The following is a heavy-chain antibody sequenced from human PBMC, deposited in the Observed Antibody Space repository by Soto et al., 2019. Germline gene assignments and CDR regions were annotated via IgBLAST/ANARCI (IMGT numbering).Heavy chain of an antibody. J-gene: IGHJ4*02. CDR2: IGADNGNT. Sequence: QVQLVQSGVEVKKPGASVKVSCKASGYTFNSYGFSWVRQAPGQGLEWMGGIGADNGNTHYAQKFQGRVTITTVTSTNTAYMELRSLRSDDAAVYYCASDGCSGASCQFDYWGQGTLVSVSS. D-gene: IGHD2-15*01. CDR1: GYTFNSYG. CDR3: ASDGCSGASCQFDY. V-gene: IGHV1-18*01.